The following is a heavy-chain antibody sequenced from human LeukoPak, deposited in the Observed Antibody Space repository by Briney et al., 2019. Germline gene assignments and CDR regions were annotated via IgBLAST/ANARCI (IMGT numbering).Heavy chain of an antibody. Sequence: GGSLRLSCAASGFTFSTYAVNWVRQAPGKGLEWVSTISGSGDSTYYADSVKGRFTISRDNSKNTLYLQMNSLRAEDTAVYYCAKTPTYYYASGSYYDDWGQGTRVTVSS. CDR2: ISGSGDST. CDR1: GFTFSTYA. D-gene: IGHD3-10*01. CDR3: AKTPTYYYASGSYYDD. V-gene: IGHV3-23*01. J-gene: IGHJ4*02.